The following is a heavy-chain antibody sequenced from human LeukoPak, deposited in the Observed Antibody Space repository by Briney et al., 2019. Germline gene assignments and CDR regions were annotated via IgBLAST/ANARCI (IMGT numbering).Heavy chain of an antibody. CDR2: ISSGSSTI. CDR1: GFTFGIYG. J-gene: IGHJ5*02. D-gene: IGHD3-3*01. V-gene: IGHV3-48*01. CDR3: ARESLRFLEWSP. Sequence: GGSLRLSCTASGFTFGIYGMNWVRQAPGKGLEWVSYISSGSSTIYYADSVKGRFTISRDNAKNSLYLQMNSLRAEDTAVYYCARESLRFLEWSPRGQGTLVTVSS.